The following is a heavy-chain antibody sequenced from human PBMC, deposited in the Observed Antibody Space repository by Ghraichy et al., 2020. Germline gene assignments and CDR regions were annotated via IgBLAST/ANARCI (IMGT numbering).Heavy chain of an antibody. Sequence: SETLYLTCTVSGGSIRSNNDYWAWIRQPPGKGLEWIGSVHYSKTPYYNPSLRSRVTISEDTSKNHFFLKVTSMTAEDTAVYYCARHSVSRFLNWFDPWGPRTLVIISS. CDR1: GGSIRSNNDY. D-gene: IGHD3-3*01. J-gene: IGHJ5*02. V-gene: IGHV4-39*02. CDR2: VHYSKTP. CDR3: ARHSVSRFLNWFDP.